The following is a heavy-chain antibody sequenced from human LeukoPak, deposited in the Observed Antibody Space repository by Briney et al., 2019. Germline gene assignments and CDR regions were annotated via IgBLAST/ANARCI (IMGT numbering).Heavy chain of an antibody. V-gene: IGHV3-21*01. CDR3: ARDYFDSSDYPQTYYYYYMDV. Sequence: PGGSLRLSCAASGFTFSRYSMKWVREAPRKGLEWVASISSTSTFIYSADSVKGRFTISRDTAKNSLFLQMNSLRAEDTAIYYCARDYFDSSDYPQTYYYYYMDVWGKGTTVTVSS. CDR1: GFTFSRYS. D-gene: IGHD3-22*01. J-gene: IGHJ6*03. CDR2: ISSTSTFI.